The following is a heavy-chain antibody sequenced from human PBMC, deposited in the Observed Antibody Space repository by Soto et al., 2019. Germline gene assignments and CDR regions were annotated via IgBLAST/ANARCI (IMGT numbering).Heavy chain of an antibody. CDR1: GGTFSSYT. CDR2: IIPILGIA. CDR3: ASGSYSNYDAYYYMDV. J-gene: IGHJ6*03. Sequence: SVKVSCKASGGTFSSYTISWVRQAPGQGLEWVGRIIPILGIANYAQKFQGRVTITADKSTSTAYMELSSLRSEDTAVYYCASGSYSNYDAYYYMDVWGKGTTVTVSS. V-gene: IGHV1-69*02. D-gene: IGHD4-4*01.